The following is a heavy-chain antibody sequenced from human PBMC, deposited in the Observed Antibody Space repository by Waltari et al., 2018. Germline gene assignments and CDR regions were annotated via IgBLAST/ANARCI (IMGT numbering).Heavy chain of an antibody. CDR3: AREGDSSGFAGAFDV. V-gene: IGHV3-30-3*01. Sequence: QEQLVESGGGVVQPGGSLSRSWEASGLSCSHYVLHWVRQALGKGLEWVAVMAIDGSNFKQYADSVKGRFTISRDNSKYTLYLQMNSLRDEDTAVYYCAREGDSSGFAGAFDVWGQGTMVTVSS. J-gene: IGHJ3*01. CDR2: MAIDGSNFK. D-gene: IGHD3-22*01. CDR1: GLSCSHYV.